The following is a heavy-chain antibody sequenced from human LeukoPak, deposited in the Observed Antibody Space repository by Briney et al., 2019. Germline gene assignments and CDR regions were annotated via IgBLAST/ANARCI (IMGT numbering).Heavy chain of an antibody. V-gene: IGHV3-23*01. D-gene: IGHD1-14*01. J-gene: IGHJ4*02. Sequence: GGSLRLSCAASGFTFSDFGMSWVRQAPGKGLEWVSTISDGGSITYYADSVKGRFTISRDNAKNSLYLQMNSLRAEDAAVYYCAKPARTDYADYWGQGTLVTVSS. CDR1: GFTFSDFG. CDR3: AKPARTDYADY. CDR2: ISDGGSIT.